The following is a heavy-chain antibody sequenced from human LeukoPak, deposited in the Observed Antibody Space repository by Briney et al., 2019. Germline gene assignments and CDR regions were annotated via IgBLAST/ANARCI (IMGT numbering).Heavy chain of an antibody. V-gene: IGHV4-59*08. CDR3: ARTRIAAAGLPYFDY. CDR2: IYYSGST. J-gene: IGHJ4*02. D-gene: IGHD6-13*01. CDR1: GGSISSHY. Sequence: SETLSLTCTVSGGSISSHYWSWFRQPPGKGLEWIGYIYYSGSTNYNPPLKSRVTISVDTSKNQFSLKLSSVTAADTAVYYCARTRIAAAGLPYFDYWGQGTLVTVSS.